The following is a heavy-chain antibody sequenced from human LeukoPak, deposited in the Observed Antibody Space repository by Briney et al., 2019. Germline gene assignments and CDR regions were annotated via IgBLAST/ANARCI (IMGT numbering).Heavy chain of an antibody. J-gene: IGHJ4*02. CDR3: ARGMAAVPDY. D-gene: IGHD6-13*01. V-gene: IGHV3-30*04. CDR1: GFTFNSYA. Sequence: GGSLRLSCAASGFTFNSYAMPWVRQAPGKGLEWVAVISYDGINKYYADSVKGRFTISRDDSKSTLYLQMNSLRPEDTAVFYCARGMAAVPDYWGQGTLVTVSS. CDR2: ISYDGINK.